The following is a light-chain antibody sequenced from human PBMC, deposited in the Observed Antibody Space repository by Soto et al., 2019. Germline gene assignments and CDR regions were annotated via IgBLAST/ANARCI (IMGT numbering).Light chain of an antibody. J-gene: IGKJ1*01. V-gene: IGKV2-28*01. CDR2: FVS. Sequence: DIVMTQSPLSLSVTPGEPASFSCRSSQSLLHSNGYNYLDWYLQKPGQSPQLLIYFVSNRASGVPDRFSGSGSGTDFTLKISRVEPEDVGVYYCMQALQTRTFGQGTKVDIK. CDR1: QSLLHSNGYNY. CDR3: MQALQTRT.